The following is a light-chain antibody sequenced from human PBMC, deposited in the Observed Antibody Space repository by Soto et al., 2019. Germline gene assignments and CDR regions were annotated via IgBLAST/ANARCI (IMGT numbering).Light chain of an antibody. CDR3: QQYGSSPGT. Sequence: EVVLTQSPGTLSLSPGERATLSCRASQSVSSNLAWYQQKPGQAPRLLFFGASIRATGLPDRFSGGGSGTDLTLTISRLEPEDFAVYYCQQYGSSPGTFGQGTKVDIK. V-gene: IGKV3-20*01. CDR2: GAS. CDR1: QSVSSN. J-gene: IGKJ1*01.